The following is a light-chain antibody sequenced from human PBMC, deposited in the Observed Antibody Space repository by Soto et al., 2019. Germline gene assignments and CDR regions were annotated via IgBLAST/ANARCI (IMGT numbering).Light chain of an antibody. J-gene: IGKJ1*01. Sequence: EIVLTQSPGTLSLFPGERATLSCRATQSVNSDYLAWYQQKPGQAPRLLIYIASRRATGIPDRFSGSGSGTDFTFTINRLEPEDFAVYYCQQYGTSPWTFGQGTKVAIK. CDR1: QSVNSDY. CDR2: IAS. CDR3: QQYGTSPWT. V-gene: IGKV3-20*01.